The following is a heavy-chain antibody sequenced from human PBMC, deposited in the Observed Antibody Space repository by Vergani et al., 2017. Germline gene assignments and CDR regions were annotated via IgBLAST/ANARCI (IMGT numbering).Heavy chain of an antibody. CDR2: MYHSGST. D-gene: IGHD6-13*01. CDR1: GGSMSGYY. V-gene: IGHV4-59*01. J-gene: IGHJ5*02. Sequence: QVRLQESGPGLVKPSETLSLTCSVSGGSMSGYYWSWIRQPPGKELEWIGYMYHSGSTNYNPSLETRVTISGDTSKSQFSLRLTSVTAADSAIYYCAGDTHSWQRADRWGQGLLVSVSS. CDR3: AGDTHSWQRADR.